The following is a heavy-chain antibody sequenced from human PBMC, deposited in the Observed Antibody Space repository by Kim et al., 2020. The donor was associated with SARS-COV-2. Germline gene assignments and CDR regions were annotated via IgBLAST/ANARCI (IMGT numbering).Heavy chain of an antibody. CDR3: AKDLAVAGLDL. J-gene: IGHJ2*01. CDR2: T. Sequence: TYYADSVKGRFTISRDNSKNSLYLQMNSLRTEDTALYYCAKDLAVAGLDLWGRGTLVTVSS. V-gene: IGHV3-43*01. D-gene: IGHD6-19*01.